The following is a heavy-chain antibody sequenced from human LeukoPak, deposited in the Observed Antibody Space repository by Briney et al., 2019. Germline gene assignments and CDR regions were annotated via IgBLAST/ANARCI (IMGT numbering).Heavy chain of an antibody. J-gene: IGHJ4*02. CDR2: IYTSGST. CDR1: GGSISSYY. V-gene: IGHV4-4*08. D-gene: IGHD2-8*01. Sequence: SETLSLTCTVSGGSISSYYWSWIRQPPGKGLEWIGRIYTSGSTNYNPSLKSRVTISVDTSKNQFSLKLSSVTAADTAVYYCARGFLTSVCDYWGQGTLVTVSS. CDR3: ARGFLTSVCDY.